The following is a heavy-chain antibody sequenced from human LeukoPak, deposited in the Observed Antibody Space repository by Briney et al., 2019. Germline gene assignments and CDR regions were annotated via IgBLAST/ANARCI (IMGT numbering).Heavy chain of an antibody. CDR3: TRKPYDYVWGSYRYPLDY. V-gene: IGHV3-21*01. D-gene: IGHD3-16*02. J-gene: IGHJ4*02. CDR2: ISSSSSYI. Sequence: PGGSLRLSCAASGFTFSSYSMNWVRQAPGKGLEWVSSISSSSSYIYYADSVKGRFTISRDNAKNSLYLQMNSLRAEDTAVYYCTRKPYDYVWGSYRYPLDYWGQGTLVTVSS. CDR1: GFTFSSYS.